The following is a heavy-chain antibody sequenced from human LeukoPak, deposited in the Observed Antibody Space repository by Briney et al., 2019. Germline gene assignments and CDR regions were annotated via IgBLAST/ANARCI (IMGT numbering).Heavy chain of an antibody. CDR2: INHNSGGT. Sequence: ASVKVSCKASGYTFTGYYMHWVRQAPGQGLEWMGWINHNSGGTNYAQKFQGRVTMTRDTSISTAYMELSRLRSDDTAVYYCARDYYDSGGYEDYWGQGTLVTVSS. D-gene: IGHD3-22*01. J-gene: IGHJ4*02. CDR3: ARDYYDSGGYEDY. CDR1: GYTFTGYY. V-gene: IGHV1-2*02.